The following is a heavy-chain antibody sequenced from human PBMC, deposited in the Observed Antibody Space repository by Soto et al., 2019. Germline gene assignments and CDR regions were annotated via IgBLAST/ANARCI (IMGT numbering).Heavy chain of an antibody. CDR3: ARHTSGGYYKPLNY. V-gene: IGHV4-39*01. CDR1: NDSVSGSSYY. Sequence: SETLSLTCTVSNDSVSGSSYYWGWIRQSPGKGLEWIGSLHYSGRSYYNPSLKSRVTLYVDTSKNQFSLKVNSVTAADTGFYYCARHTSGGYYKPLNYWGQGTLVTSPQ. CDR2: LHYSGRS. J-gene: IGHJ4*02. D-gene: IGHD3-10*01.